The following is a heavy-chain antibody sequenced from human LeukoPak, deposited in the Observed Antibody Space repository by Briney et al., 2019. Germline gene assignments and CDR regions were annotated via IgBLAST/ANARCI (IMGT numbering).Heavy chain of an antibody. CDR2: ISSSSSYI. CDR1: GFTFSSYS. CDR3: ARDPYNGNYGDSYYYCMDV. Sequence: GGSLRLSCAASGFTFSSYSMNWVRQAPGKGLEWVSSISSSSSYIYYADSVKGRFTISRDNAKNSLYLQMNSLRAEDTAIYYCARDPYNGNYGDSYYYCMDVWGKGTTVTISS. D-gene: IGHD1-26*01. J-gene: IGHJ6*03. V-gene: IGHV3-21*01.